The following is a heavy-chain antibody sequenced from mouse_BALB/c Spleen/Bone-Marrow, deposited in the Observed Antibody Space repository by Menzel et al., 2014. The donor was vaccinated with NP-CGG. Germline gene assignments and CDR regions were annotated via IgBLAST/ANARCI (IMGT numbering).Heavy chain of an antibody. CDR3: TRVYGWHFDV. CDR2: INNNGGST. D-gene: IGHD1-1*01. V-gene: IGHV5-6-3*01. CDR1: GFTFSSYG. Sequence: VQLKESGGGLVQPGGSLKLSCVASGFTFSSYGMSWVRQTPDKRLELVATINNNGGSTYYPDSVKGQFTISRDNAKNTLYLQMSSLKSEDTAMYYCTRVYGWHFDVWAQGPRSPSPQ. J-gene: IGHJ1*01.